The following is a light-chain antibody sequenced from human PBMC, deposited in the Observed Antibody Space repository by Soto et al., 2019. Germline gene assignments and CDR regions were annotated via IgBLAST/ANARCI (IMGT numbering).Light chain of an antibody. CDR1: QSVSGN. V-gene: IGKV3-15*01. CDR2: GSS. J-gene: IGKJ1*01. Sequence: EVVMTQSPATLCLSPGERATLSCRASQSVSGNLAWYQQRPGQAPRLLIYGSSTRATGVPARFSGSGSATEFSLTISRLQSEDSALYHCQQYNNWPWTFGQGTKVEIK. CDR3: QQYNNWPWT.